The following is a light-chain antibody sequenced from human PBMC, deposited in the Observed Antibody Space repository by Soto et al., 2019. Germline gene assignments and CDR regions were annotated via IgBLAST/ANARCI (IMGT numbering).Light chain of an antibody. CDR1: QSISNL. V-gene: IGKV3-20*01. J-gene: IGKJ5*01. CDR3: QQYGSSSIT. Sequence: EIVMTQSPATLSVSPGERATISCRASQSISNLLAWYQQKPGQAPRLLIYGASSRATGIPDRFSGSGSGTDFTLTISRLEPEDFAVYYCQQYGSSSITFGQGTRLEIK. CDR2: GAS.